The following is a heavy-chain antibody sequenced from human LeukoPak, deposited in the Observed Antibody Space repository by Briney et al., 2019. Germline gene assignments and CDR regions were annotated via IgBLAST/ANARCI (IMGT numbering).Heavy chain of an antibody. CDR3: ARLLWFGESPIFDY. CDR1: GGSISSGSYY. CDR2: IYTSGST. J-gene: IGHJ4*02. D-gene: IGHD3-10*01. Sequence: SQTLSLTCTVSGGSISSGSYYWSWIRQPAGKGLEWIGRIYTSGSTNYNPSLKSRVTISVDTSKNQFSLKLSSVTAADTAVYYCARLLWFGESPIFDYWGQGTLVTVSS. V-gene: IGHV4-61*02.